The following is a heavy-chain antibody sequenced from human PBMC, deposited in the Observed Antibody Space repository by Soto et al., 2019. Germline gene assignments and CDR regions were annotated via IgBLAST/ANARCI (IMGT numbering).Heavy chain of an antibody. Sequence: LRLSCAASGFTFSSYAMSWVRQAPGKGLEWVSAISGSGGSTYYADSVKGRFTISRDNSKNTLYLQMNSLRAEDTAVYYCAKDRIGLENAFDIWGQGTMVTGSS. CDR2: ISGSGGST. CDR1: GFTFSSYA. D-gene: IGHD1-1*01. J-gene: IGHJ3*02. V-gene: IGHV3-23*01. CDR3: AKDRIGLENAFDI.